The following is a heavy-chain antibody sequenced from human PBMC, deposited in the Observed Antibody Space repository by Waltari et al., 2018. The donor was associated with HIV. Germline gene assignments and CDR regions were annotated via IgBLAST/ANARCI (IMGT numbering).Heavy chain of an antibody. CDR3: ARESEITMVRWFDP. CDR2: ISSSSSTI. CDR1: GLTFSSYS. Sequence: EVQLVESGGGLVQLGGSLRLSCAASGLTFSSYSMNWVRQAPGKGLEWVSYISSSSSTIYYADSVKGRFTISRDNAKNSLYLQMNSLRAEDTAVYYCARESEITMVRWFDPWGQGTLVTVSS. D-gene: IGHD3-10*01. J-gene: IGHJ5*02. V-gene: IGHV3-48*01.